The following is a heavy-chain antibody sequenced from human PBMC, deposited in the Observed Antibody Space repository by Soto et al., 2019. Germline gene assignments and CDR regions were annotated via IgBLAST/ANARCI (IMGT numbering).Heavy chain of an antibody. D-gene: IGHD1-26*01. CDR2: IDPSDSHA. V-gene: IGHV5-10-1*01. J-gene: IGHJ6*02. CDR1: GYSFSIYW. CDR3: ARGRGRNYYYGMDV. Sequence: GESLKISCKGSGYSFSIYWISWVRQMPGKALEWMGKIDPSDSHANYSPSLQGHVTISADKSISTAYLQWSSLKASDTAMYYCARGRGRNYYYGMDVWGQGATVTVSS.